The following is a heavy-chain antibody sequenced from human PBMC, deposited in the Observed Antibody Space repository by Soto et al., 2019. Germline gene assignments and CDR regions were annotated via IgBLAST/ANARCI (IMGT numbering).Heavy chain of an antibody. CDR2: IYWDDDN. D-gene: IGHD3-10*02. CDR3: ARYVATSPAGWFEP. V-gene: IGHV2-5*02. J-gene: IGHJ5*02. CDR1: GFSLSNNGEA. Sequence: QITLKESGPTLVKPTQTLTLTCTFSGFSLSNNGEAVGWFRQSPGKALEWLVLIYWDDDNRYNPTLRTRLSTTKDTSKNQVVLTLTKIDPVDTATYYCARYVATSPAGWFEPWGQGIPVTVSS.